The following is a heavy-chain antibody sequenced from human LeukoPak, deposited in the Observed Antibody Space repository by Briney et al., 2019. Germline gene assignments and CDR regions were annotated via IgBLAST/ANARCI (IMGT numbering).Heavy chain of an antibody. V-gene: IGHV1-46*01. CDR1: GYTFTTYY. Sequence: ASVKVSCKASGYTFTTYYMHWVRQAPGQGLEWMGVINPSAGSTSYAQKFQGRVTMTRDTSTSTVYMELSSLRSGDTAIYYCARDHSGSQHWFDPWGQGTLVTVAS. J-gene: IGHJ5*02. CDR2: INPSAGST. CDR3: ARDHSGSQHWFDP. D-gene: IGHD1-26*01.